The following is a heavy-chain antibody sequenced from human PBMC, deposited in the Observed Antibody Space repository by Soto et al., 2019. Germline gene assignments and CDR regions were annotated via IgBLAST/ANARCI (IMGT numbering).Heavy chain of an antibody. Sequence: QVPMVESGGGVVQPGRSLRLSCAASGFTFSYYAMHWVRQSPGKGLEWVALISYEGSNTFYADAVKGRFTISRDNTKDTWNRQMNSLRLEDTAVYYGARDSCFRPLAYFGMDVWGQGTTVIVSS. V-gene: IGHV3-30-3*01. CDR3: ARDSCFRPLAYFGMDV. D-gene: IGHD3-10*01. CDR2: ISYEGSNT. CDR1: GFTFSYYA. J-gene: IGHJ6*02.